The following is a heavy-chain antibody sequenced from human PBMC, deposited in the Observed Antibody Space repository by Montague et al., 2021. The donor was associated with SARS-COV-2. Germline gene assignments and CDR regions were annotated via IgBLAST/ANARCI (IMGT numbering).Heavy chain of an antibody. V-gene: IGHV4-39*02. CDR2: IYFTGKT. CDR3: ARWGLNNAFDI. D-gene: IGHD1/OR15-1a*01. Sequence: IYFTGKTYYHPSLKSRVTISIATSKNHFSLRLSSVTAADSAVFYCARWGLNNAFDIWGLGTMITISS. J-gene: IGHJ3*02.